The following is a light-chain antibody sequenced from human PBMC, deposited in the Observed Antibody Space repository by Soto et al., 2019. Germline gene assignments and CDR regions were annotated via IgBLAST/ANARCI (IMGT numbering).Light chain of an antibody. CDR2: AAS. CDR1: QDITNY. V-gene: IGKV1-27*01. J-gene: IGKJ4*01. Sequence: DIQMTQSPSSLSASVGARITITCRASQDITNYLAWYQQKPGKVPKLLIYAASTLQSGVPSRFSGSGSGTDFTLTISSLQPEDVATYYCQKYNSVPLTFGGGTKVEIK. CDR3: QKYNSVPLT.